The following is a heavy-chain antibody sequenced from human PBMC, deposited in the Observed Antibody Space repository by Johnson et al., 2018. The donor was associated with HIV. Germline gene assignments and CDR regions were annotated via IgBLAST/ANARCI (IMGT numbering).Heavy chain of an antibody. CDR2: MWYDGSHL. J-gene: IGHJ3*02. CDR3: TRDRIQIWSYVGTFDT. CDR1: GFTLSSHG. Sequence: QVQLVESGGGVVQPGRSLTLSCAASGFTLSSHGIHWVRQAPGKGLAWVAIMWYDGSHLGCADSVKDRFTISRDVSKNTVYLQMSSLKPEDTAVYYCTRDRIQIWSYVGTFDTWGPGALVTVSS. V-gene: IGHV3-33*01. D-gene: IGHD5-18*01.